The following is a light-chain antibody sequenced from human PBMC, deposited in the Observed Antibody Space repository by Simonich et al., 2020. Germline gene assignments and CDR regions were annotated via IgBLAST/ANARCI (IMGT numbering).Light chain of an antibody. Sequence: QSVLTQPPSASGTPGQRVTISCSGSSSNIGSNYVYWYQPLPGTAPKLLIYRNKQRPSGVPDRFSGCKSGTSASLAISGLRSEDEADYYCAAWDDSLSGWVFGGGTKLTVL. CDR3: AAWDDSLSGWV. CDR1: SSNIGSNY. J-gene: IGLJ3*02. V-gene: IGLV1-47*01. CDR2: RNK.